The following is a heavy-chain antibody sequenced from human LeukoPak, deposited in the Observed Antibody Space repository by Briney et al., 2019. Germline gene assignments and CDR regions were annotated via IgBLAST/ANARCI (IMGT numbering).Heavy chain of an antibody. CDR3: AREGIYCSSTSCYPDYYYYYGMDV. CDR2: IKQDGSEK. V-gene: IGHV3-7*03. J-gene: IGHJ6*04. CDR1: GFTFSSYW. Sequence: PGGSLRLSYAASGFTFSSYWMSWVRQAPGKGLEWVANIKQDGSEKYYVDSVKGRFTISRDNAKNSLYLQMNSLRAEDTAVYYCAREGIYCSSTSCYPDYYYYYGMDVWGKGTTVTVSS. D-gene: IGHD2-2*01.